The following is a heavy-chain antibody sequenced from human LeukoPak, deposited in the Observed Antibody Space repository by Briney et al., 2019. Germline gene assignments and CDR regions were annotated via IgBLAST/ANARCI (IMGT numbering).Heavy chain of an antibody. CDR3: ARNSGYSYPTGFDY. D-gene: IGHD5-18*01. CDR2: IRYDGSNK. V-gene: IGHV3-30*02. J-gene: IGHJ4*02. CDR1: GFTFSSYS. Sequence: GGSLRLSCAASGFTFSSYSMNWVRQAPGKGLEWVAFIRYDGSNKYYADSVKGRFTISRDNSKNTLYLQMNSLRAEDTAVYYCARNSGYSYPTGFDYWGQGTLVTVSS.